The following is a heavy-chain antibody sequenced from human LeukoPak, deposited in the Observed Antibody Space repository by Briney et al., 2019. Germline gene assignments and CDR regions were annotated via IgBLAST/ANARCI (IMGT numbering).Heavy chain of an antibody. CDR3: ARNGGGKWNFIGD. CDR2: IHTSGST. J-gene: IGHJ4*02. D-gene: IGHD1-7*01. Sequence: SETLSLTCTVSGDFISSGNYYWNWLRQPAGKGLEWIGRIHTSGSTNYNPPLKSRVTISVDTSKNQFSLKLSSVTAADTAVYYCARNGGGKWNFIGDWGQGTLVIVSS. V-gene: IGHV4-61*02. CDR1: GDFISSGNYY.